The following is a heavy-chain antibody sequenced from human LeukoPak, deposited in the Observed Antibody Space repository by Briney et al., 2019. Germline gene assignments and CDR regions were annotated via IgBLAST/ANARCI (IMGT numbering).Heavy chain of an antibody. D-gene: IGHD2-21*02. CDR3: ARGSGDHYYFDY. Sequence: PGGSLRLSCAASGFTFSSYGMHWVRQAPGKGLEWVAVVWYDGSNKYYADSVKGRFTISRDNSKNTLYLQMNSLRAEDTAVYYCARGSGDHYYFDYWGQGTLVTVSS. V-gene: IGHV3-33*01. CDR1: GFTFSSYG. J-gene: IGHJ4*02. CDR2: VWYDGSNK.